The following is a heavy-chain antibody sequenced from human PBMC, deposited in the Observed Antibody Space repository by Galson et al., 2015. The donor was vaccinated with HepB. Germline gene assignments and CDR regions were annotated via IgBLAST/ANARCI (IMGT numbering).Heavy chain of an antibody. D-gene: IGHD2-8*01. J-gene: IGHJ4*02. V-gene: IGHV3-33*08. CDR1: GFSFRSYG. CDR3: ARDTDSTNTERWY. Sequence: SLRLSCAASGFSFRSYGMHWVRQAPGKGLEWVAVIWYDGSNKNYADSVKGRFTISRDNSKNTLYLQMDSLTAEDTAVYYCARDTDSTNTERWYWGQGTLVTVSS. CDR2: IWYDGSNK.